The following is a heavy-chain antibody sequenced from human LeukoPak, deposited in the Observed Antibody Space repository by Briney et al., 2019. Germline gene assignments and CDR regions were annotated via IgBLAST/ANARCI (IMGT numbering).Heavy chain of an antibody. V-gene: IGHV4-39*07. D-gene: IGHD3-16*01. J-gene: IGHJ4*02. CDR1: GGSISSSSYY. CDR3: ARELCAGESDY. CDR2: IYYSGST. Sequence: PSETLSLTCTVSGGSISSSSYYWGWIRQPPGKGLEGIGSIYYSGSTYYNPSLKSRVTISVDTSKNQFSLKLSSVTAADTAVYYCARELCAGESDYWGQGTLVTVSS.